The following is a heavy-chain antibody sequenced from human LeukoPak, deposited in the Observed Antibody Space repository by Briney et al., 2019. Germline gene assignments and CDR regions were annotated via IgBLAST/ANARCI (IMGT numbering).Heavy chain of an antibody. CDR1: GFAFSSHT. V-gene: IGHV3-21*06. Sequence: GGSLRLSCAASGFAFSSHTMNWVRQAPGKGLEWVSSISTSSTFISYADSLKGRFTISRDNAKNSLFLQISSLRDEDTAVYFCAREGTFFNYFDYWGQGALVIVSS. CDR3: AREGTFFNYFDY. J-gene: IGHJ4*02. D-gene: IGHD1-7*01. CDR2: ISTSSTFI.